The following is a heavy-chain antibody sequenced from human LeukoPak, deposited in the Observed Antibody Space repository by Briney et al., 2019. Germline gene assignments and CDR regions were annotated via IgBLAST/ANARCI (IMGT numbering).Heavy chain of an antibody. CDR1: GYTFTSYG. D-gene: IGHD3-3*01. CDR2: ISAYNGNT. CDR3: ARDPYDFWSGYLFDY. Sequence: ASVKVSCKASGYTFTSYGISWVRQAPGQGLEWMGWISAYNGNTNYAQKFQGRVTMTRDTSISTAYMELSRLRSDDTAVYYCARDPYDFWSGYLFDYWGQGTLVTVSS. J-gene: IGHJ4*02. V-gene: IGHV1-18*01.